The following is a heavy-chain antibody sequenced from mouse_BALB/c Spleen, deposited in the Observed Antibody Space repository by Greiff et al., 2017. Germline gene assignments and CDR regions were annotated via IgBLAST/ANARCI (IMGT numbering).Heavy chain of an antibody. J-gene: IGHJ2*01. Sequence: QVQLKESGPGLVAPSQSLSITCTVSGFSLTSYGVHWVRQPPGNGLEWLGVIWAGGSTNYNSALMSRLTISKDNSKTQVFLKMNSLQTGDTAMYYCAKATYGDDEDFDYWGQGTTLTVSS. CDR1: GFSLTSYG. CDR2: IWAGGST. V-gene: IGHV2-9*02. D-gene: IGHD2-2*01. CDR3: AKATYGDDEDFDY.